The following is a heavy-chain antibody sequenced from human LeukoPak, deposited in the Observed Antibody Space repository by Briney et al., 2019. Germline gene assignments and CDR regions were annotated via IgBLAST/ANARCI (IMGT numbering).Heavy chain of an antibody. D-gene: IGHD4-17*01. V-gene: IGHV4-38-2*02. Sequence: SETLSLTCTVSGYSISSGYYWGWIRQPPGKGLEWIGSIYHSGSTYYNLSLKSRVTISVDTSKNQFSLKLSSVTAADTAVYYCAREPVRSPFDYWGQGTLVTVSS. J-gene: IGHJ4*02. CDR1: GYSISSGYY. CDR3: AREPVRSPFDY. CDR2: IYHSGST.